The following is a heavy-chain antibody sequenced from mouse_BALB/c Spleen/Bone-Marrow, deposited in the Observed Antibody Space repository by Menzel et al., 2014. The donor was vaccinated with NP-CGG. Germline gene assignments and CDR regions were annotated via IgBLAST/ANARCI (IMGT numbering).Heavy chain of an antibody. Sequence: EVQLVESGGGLVKPGGSLKLSCAASGFTFGSYTMSWVRQTPEKRLEWVATISSGGSYTYYPDSVKGRFTISRDNAKNTLYLQMSSLKSEDTAMYYCTRERETRYAMDYWGQGTSVTVSS. CDR3: TRERETRYAMDY. V-gene: IGHV5-6-4*01. CDR1: GFTFGSYT. J-gene: IGHJ4*01. CDR2: ISSGGSYT.